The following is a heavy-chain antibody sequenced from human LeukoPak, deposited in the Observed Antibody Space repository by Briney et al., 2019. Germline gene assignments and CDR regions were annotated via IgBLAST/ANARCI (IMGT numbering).Heavy chain of an antibody. Sequence: GGSLRLSCAASGFTFSSYSMNWVRQAPGKGLEWVSSISSSSSYIYYADSVKGRFTISRDNAKNSLYLQMNSLRAEDTAVYYCARDLDITGAYGYWGQGTLVTVSS. J-gene: IGHJ4*02. CDR2: ISSSSSYI. CDR1: GFTFSSYS. D-gene: IGHD1-20*01. V-gene: IGHV3-21*03. CDR3: ARDLDITGAYGY.